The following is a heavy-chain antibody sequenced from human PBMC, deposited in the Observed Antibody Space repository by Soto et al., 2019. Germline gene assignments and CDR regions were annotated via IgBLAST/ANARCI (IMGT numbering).Heavy chain of an antibody. J-gene: IGHJ4*02. Sequence: ASVKVSCKASGYTFTSCGISWVRQAPGQGLEWMGWISAYNGNTNYAQKLQGRVTMTTDTSTSTAYMGLRSLRSDDTAVYYCARRDILTGYDSGYFDYWGQGTLVTVSS. CDR3: ARRDILTGYDSGYFDY. CDR2: ISAYNGNT. CDR1: GYTFTSCG. D-gene: IGHD3-9*01. V-gene: IGHV1-18*04.